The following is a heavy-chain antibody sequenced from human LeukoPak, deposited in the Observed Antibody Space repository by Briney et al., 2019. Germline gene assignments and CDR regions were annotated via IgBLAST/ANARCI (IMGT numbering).Heavy chain of an antibody. CDR2: ISYDGSNK. CDR3: ARDDFNSGSSHDY. Sequence: PGGSLRLSCAASGFTFSSYAMHWVRQAPGKGLEWVAVISYDGSNKYYADSVKGRFTISRDNSKNTLYLQMNSLRAEDTAVYYCARDDFNSGSSHDYWGQGTLVTVSS. CDR1: GFTFSSYA. J-gene: IGHJ4*02. D-gene: IGHD1-26*01. V-gene: IGHV3-30-3*01.